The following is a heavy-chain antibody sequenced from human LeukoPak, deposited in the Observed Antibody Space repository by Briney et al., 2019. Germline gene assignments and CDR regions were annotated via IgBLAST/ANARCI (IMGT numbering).Heavy chain of an antibody. D-gene: IGHD4-11*01. Sequence: GGSLRLSCAASGFTFSAYAMHWVRQAPGKGLEWVSILYGGGNTYYGGSVKDRFTISRDNSKNTLYLQMNSLRAEDTAVYYCARQRGTTVTTYQVNWGQGTLVTVSS. V-gene: IGHV3-66*04. CDR3: ARQRGTTVTTYQVN. J-gene: IGHJ4*02. CDR2: LYGGGNT. CDR1: GFTFSAYA.